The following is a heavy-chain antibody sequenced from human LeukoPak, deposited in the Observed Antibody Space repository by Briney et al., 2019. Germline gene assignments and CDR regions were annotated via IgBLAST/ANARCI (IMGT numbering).Heavy chain of an antibody. CDR3: ARVFYGVPSISDS. V-gene: IGHV3-53*01. J-gene: IGHJ4*02. CDR2: FYVGGAT. D-gene: IGHD3-3*02. Sequence: GGSLRLSCAVSGFSVTNNYMSWVRQAPGKGLEWVSVFYVGGATYYADSVKGRFTISRDNAKNSLYLQMNSLRAEDTALYYCARVFYGVPSISDSWGQGTLVTVSS. CDR1: GFSVTNNY.